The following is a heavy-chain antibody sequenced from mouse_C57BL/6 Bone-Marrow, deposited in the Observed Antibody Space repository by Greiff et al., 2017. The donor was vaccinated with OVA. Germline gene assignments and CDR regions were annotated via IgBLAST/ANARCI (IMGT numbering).Heavy chain of an antibody. V-gene: IGHV3-3*01. CDR3: ARDREYDCGWAMDY. Sequence: EVQLVQSGPSLVRPSQTLSLTCTVTGFSINSDCYWIWMRQLPGNILEYIEYTLYSGITYYNPSLKSRKYITRDTSKNQFSLELSSVTTEDTATYYCARDREYDCGWAMDYWGQGTSVTVSS. CDR1: GFSINSDCY. CDR2: TLYSGIT. D-gene: IGHD2-4*01. J-gene: IGHJ4*01.